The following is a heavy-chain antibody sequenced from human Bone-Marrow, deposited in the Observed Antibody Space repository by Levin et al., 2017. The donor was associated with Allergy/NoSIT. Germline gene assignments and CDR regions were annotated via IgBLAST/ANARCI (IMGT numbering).Heavy chain of an antibody. D-gene: IGHD3-9*01. CDR3: ARGQAHILTGYYPYYYYGMDV. J-gene: IGHJ6*02. Sequence: PSETLSLTCAVYGGSFSGYYWSWIRQPPGKGLEWIGEINHSGSTNYNPSLKSRVTISVDTSKNQFSLKLSSVTAADTAVYYCARGQAHILTGYYPYYYYGMDVWGQGTTVTVSS. V-gene: IGHV4-34*01. CDR2: INHSGST. CDR1: GGSFSGYY.